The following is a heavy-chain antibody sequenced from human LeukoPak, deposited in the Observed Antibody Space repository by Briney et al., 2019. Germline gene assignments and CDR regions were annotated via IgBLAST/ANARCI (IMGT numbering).Heavy chain of an antibody. D-gene: IGHD2-2*01. CDR3: ARVGDIVVVPAASMPPNWYFDL. V-gene: IGHV4-59*08. Sequence: SETLSLTCTVSGGSISSYYWSWIRQPPGKGLEWIGYIYYSGSTYYNPSLKSRVTISVDTSKNQFSLKLSSVTAADTAVYYCARVGDIVVVPAASMPPNWYFDLWGRGTLVTVSS. J-gene: IGHJ2*01. CDR2: IYYSGST. CDR1: GGSISSYY.